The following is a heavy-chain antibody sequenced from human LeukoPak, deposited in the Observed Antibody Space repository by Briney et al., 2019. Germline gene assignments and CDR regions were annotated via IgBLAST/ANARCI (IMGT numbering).Heavy chain of an antibody. J-gene: IGHJ3*02. CDR2: ISSSSSYI. CDR3: ARDMSGYSYGYVTGAFDI. V-gene: IGHV3-21*01. D-gene: IGHD5-18*01. Sequence: GGSLRLSCAASGFTFSSYSMNWVRQAPGKGLEWVASISSSSSYIYYADSVKGRFTISRDNAKNSLYLQMNSLRAEDTAVYYCARDMSGYSYGYVTGAFDIWGQGTMVTVSS. CDR1: GFTFSSYS.